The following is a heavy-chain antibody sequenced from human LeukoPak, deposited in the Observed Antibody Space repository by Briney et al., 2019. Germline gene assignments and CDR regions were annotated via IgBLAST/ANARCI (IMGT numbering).Heavy chain of an antibody. D-gene: IGHD3-10*01. CDR1: GYTFTDYY. J-gene: IGHJ4*02. CDR2: IYPNSGGA. CDR3: ARGRSDYYLDS. Sequence: SVNVSCKASGYTFTDYYMHWVRQAPRQGLEWMGWIYPNSGGANYAQKFQGRVTMTRDTSISTAYMGLSRLRSDDTAVYYCARGRSDYYLDSWGQGTLVTVSS. V-gene: IGHV1-2*02.